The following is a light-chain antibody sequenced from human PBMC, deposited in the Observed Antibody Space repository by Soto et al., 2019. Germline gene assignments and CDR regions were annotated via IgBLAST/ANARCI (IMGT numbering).Light chain of an antibody. CDR1: SSDVGGYNF. CDR3: SSYTSISTYV. J-gene: IGLJ1*01. CDR2: DVT. V-gene: IGLV2-14*01. Sequence: QSALTQPASVSGSPGQSITISCTGTSSDVGGYNFVSWYQQHPDKAPKLMIYDVTNRPSGVSNRFSGSKSGNTASLTISGLQVKDGADYSCSSYTSISTYVFGTGTKVTVL.